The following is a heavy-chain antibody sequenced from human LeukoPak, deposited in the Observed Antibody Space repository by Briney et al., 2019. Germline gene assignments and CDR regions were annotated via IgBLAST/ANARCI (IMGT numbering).Heavy chain of an antibody. CDR3: ARDPGDGDTNWFDP. CDR2: INPNSGGT. Sequence: ASVKVSCKASGHTFTGYYMHWVRQAPGQGLEWMGWINPNSGGTNYAQKFQGRVTMTRDTSISTAYMELSRLRSDDTAVYYCARDPGDGDTNWFDPWGQGTLVTVSS. CDR1: GHTFTGYY. V-gene: IGHV1-2*02. D-gene: IGHD3-10*01. J-gene: IGHJ5*02.